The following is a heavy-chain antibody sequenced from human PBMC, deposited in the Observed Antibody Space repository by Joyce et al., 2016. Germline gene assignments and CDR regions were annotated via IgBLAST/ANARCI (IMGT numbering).Heavy chain of an antibody. Sequence: QVQLQESGPGLVKPSQTLSPTCSVSGASIGSGGFYWTWIRQHPGKGLELIGFIYYSWNTYYNPSLKSRGTSSVDTSKNEFSLDLISVTAADTSVYYCARERETTYSDTEVGAFDIWGLGTMVTVSS. CDR1: GASIGSGGFY. V-gene: IGHV4-31*03. J-gene: IGHJ3*02. CDR2: IYYSWNT. CDR3: ARERETTYSDTEVGAFDI. D-gene: IGHD2/OR15-2a*01.